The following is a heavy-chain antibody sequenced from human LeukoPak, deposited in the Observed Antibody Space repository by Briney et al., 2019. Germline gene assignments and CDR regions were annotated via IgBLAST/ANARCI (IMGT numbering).Heavy chain of an antibody. V-gene: IGHV3-66*01. D-gene: IGHD2-15*01. CDR1: GFTVSSNY. J-gene: IGHJ6*02. CDR3: ASTCSGGSCYSALYYYYGMDV. Sequence: GGSLRLSCAASGFTVSSNYMSWVRQAPRKGLEWVSVIYRGGRTYYADSVKGRFTISRDNSKNTLYLQMNSLRAEDTAVYYCASTCSGGSCYSALYYYYGMDVWGQGTTVTVSS. CDR2: IYRGGRT.